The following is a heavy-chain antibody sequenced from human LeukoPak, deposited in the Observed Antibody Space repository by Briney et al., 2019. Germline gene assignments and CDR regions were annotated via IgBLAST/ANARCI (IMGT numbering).Heavy chain of an antibody. CDR2: ISSSGTPI. V-gene: IGHV3-11*04. CDR1: GFTFSDFY. D-gene: IGHD6-19*01. Sequence: GGSLRLSCAASGFTFSDFYMSWIRLAPGKGLEWVSHISSSGTPIYYADSVKGRFTISRDNAKNSLYLQMNSLRAEDTAVYYCASQSIAVAGPKRYYYGMDVWGQGTTVTVSS. CDR3: ASQSIAVAGPKRYYYGMDV. J-gene: IGHJ6*02.